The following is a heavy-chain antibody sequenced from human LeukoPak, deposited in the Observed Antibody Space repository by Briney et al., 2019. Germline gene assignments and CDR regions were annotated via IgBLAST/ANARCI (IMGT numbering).Heavy chain of an antibody. J-gene: IGHJ4*02. CDR3: ARDLRDYYDSSGYLFDY. CDR1: GFTFSSYW. V-gene: IGHV3-74*01. D-gene: IGHD3-22*01. CDR2: INSDGSST. Sequence: GRSLRLSCAASGFTFSSYWMHWVRQAPGKGLVWVSRINSDGSSTSYADSVKGRFTISRDNAKNTLYLQMNSLRAEDTAVYYCARDLRDYYDSSGYLFDYWGQGTLVTVSS.